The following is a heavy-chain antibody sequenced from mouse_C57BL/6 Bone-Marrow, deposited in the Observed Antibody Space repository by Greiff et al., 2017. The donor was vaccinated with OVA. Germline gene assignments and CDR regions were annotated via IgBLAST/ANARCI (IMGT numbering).Heavy chain of an antibody. D-gene: IGHD1-1*01. V-gene: IGHV15-2*01. CDR3: ARRGYYGSSGYWYFDV. Sequence: QVQLKQSGSELRSPGSSVKLSCKDFDSEVFPIAYMSWVRQKPGHGFEWIGGILPSIGRTIYGEKFEDKATLDADTLSKTAYLELNSLTSEDSAIYYCARRGYYGSSGYWYFDVWGTGTTVTVSS. J-gene: IGHJ1*03. CDR1: DSEVFPIAY. CDR2: ILPSIGRT.